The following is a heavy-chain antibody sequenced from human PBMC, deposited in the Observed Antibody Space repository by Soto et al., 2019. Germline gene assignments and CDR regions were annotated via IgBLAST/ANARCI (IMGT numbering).Heavy chain of an antibody. Sequence: GGSLRLSCAASGFTFSSYGMHWVRQAPGKGLEWVAVISYDGSNKYYADSVKGRFTISRDNSKNTLYLQMNSLRAEDTAVYYCADDGYCSSTSCYMPFDYWGQGTLVTVSS. V-gene: IGHV3-30*18. CDR1: GFTFSSYG. CDR3: ADDGYCSSTSCYMPFDY. D-gene: IGHD2-2*03. CDR2: ISYDGSNK. J-gene: IGHJ4*02.